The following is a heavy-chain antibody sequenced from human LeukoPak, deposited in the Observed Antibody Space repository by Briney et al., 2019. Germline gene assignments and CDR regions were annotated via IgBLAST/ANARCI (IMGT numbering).Heavy chain of an antibody. CDR2: IFNSGDT. V-gene: IGHV3-53*01. CDR1: GFTISSNY. J-gene: IGHJ3*02. CDR3: ARDPAPATGAFDI. Sequence: GGSLRLSCAASGFTISSNYMNWVRQAPGKGLEWVSVIFNSGDTYYADSVKGRFTISRDTSKNTLYHQMNSLRVDDTAVYYCARDPAPATGAFDIWGQGTMVIIS. D-gene: IGHD1-1*01.